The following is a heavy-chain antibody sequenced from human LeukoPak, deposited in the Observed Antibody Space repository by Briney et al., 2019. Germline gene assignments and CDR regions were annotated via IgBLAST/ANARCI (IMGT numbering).Heavy chain of an antibody. CDR2: IHPNSGGT. D-gene: IGHD2-15*01. V-gene: IGHV1-2*02. J-gene: IGHJ5*02. CDR3: AREWSNWFDP. Sequence: ASVKVACKPSGYTVTGFYMHWVRQAPGQGLEWMGWIHPNSGGTNHAQKFQGRVTMTRDTSISTAYMELSRLRSDDTAVYYCAREWSNWFDPWGQGTLVTVSS. CDR1: GYTVTGFY.